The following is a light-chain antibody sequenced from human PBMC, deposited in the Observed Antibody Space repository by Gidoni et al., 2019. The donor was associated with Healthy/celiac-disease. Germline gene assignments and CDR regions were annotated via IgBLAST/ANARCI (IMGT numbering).Light chain of an antibody. CDR3: SSYTSSTTRV. CDR1: SSDVGGYNY. V-gene: IGLV2-14*01. CDR2: EVF. Sequence: QSALTQPASVSGSPGQSITISCTGTSSDVGGYNYVSWYQQPPGKAPKLMIYEVFNRPSGVPDRFSGSKSGNTASLTISGLQAEDEADYYCSSYTSSTTRVFGGGTKLTVL. J-gene: IGLJ3*02.